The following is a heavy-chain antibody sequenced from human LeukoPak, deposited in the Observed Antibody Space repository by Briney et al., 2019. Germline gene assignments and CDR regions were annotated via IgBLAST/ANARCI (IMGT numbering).Heavy chain of an antibody. CDR2: IMQDGREK. CDR1: GSTFTSFW. Sequence: PGGSLRLSCEASGSTFTSFWMSWVRQAAGEGRGWVATIMQDGREKNYVDPVKGRFTSSRDNAKNSLYLQMNSLRAEDTAVYYCARDTSGGWYGLIDYWGQGTPVTVSS. D-gene: IGHD6-19*01. J-gene: IGHJ4*02. CDR3: ARDTSGGWYGLIDY. V-gene: IGHV3-7*01.